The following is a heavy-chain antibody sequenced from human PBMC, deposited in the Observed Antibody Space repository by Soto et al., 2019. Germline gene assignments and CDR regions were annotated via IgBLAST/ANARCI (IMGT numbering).Heavy chain of an antibody. V-gene: IGHV4-39*01. J-gene: IGHJ4*02. CDR2: IYYSGST. CDR1: GGSISSSSYY. D-gene: IGHD3-9*01. CDR3: ARRRDILTGYYPTREHLFDY. Sequence: PSETLSLTCTVSGGSISSSSYYWGWIRQPPGKGLEWIGSIYYSGSTYYNPSLKSRVTISVDTSKNQFSLKLSSVTAADTAVYYCARRRDILTGYYPTREHLFDYRGQGTRVTVSS.